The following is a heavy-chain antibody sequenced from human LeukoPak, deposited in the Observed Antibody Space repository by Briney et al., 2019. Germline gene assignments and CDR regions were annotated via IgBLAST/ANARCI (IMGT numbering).Heavy chain of an antibody. V-gene: IGHV3-7*01. D-gene: IGHD3-10*01. Sequence: GGSLRLSCAASGFTFSSYWMTWVRQAPGKGLEWVANIKQDGGEKYYVDCVKGRFTISRDNAKNSLYLQMNSLRAEDTAVYYCASLGVQQAFDIWGQGTMVTVSS. CDR1: GFTFSSYW. J-gene: IGHJ3*02. CDR2: IKQDGGEK. CDR3: ASLGVQQAFDI.